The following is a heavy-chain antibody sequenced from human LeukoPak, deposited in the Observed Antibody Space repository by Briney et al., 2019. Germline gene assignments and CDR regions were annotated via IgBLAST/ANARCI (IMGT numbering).Heavy chain of an antibody. V-gene: IGHV3-33*01. CDR2: IWYDGGHK. CDR3: AREYSAGWFDP. CDR1: GFTFSSYG. D-gene: IGHD6-13*01. Sequence: GGSLRLSCAASGFTFSSYGMHWVRQAPGKGLEWVAVIWYDGGHKFYADSVKGRFTISRDNSKNTLYLQMNSLRAEDTAVYYCAREYSAGWFDPWGQGTLVTVSS. J-gene: IGHJ5*02.